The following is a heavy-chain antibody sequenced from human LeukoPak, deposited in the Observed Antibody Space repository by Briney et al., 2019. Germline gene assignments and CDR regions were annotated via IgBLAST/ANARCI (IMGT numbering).Heavy chain of an antibody. Sequence: MTSETLSLTCTVSGGSISSSSYYWGWIRQPPGKGLEWIGSIYYSGSTYYNPSLKSRVTISVDTSKNQFSLKLSSVTAADTAVHYCARHPSGSYWGLIDYWGQGTLVTVSS. CDR3: ARHPSGSYWGLIDY. D-gene: IGHD1-26*01. CDR2: IYYSGST. CDR1: GGSISSSSYY. J-gene: IGHJ4*02. V-gene: IGHV4-39*01.